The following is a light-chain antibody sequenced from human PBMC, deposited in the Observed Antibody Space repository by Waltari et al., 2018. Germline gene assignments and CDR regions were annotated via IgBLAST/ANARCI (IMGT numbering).Light chain of an antibody. V-gene: IGLV1-51*01. CDR1: TSNIGENY. J-gene: IGLJ3*02. CDR2: DNN. CDR3: GTWDNSLSAWV. Sequence: QSVLTQPPSVSAAPGQKVTISCSGSTSNIGENYVSWFQQLPGTAPRLLIYDNNKRPSGIPDRFSGSKSGTSATLGITGLQTGDEADYYCGTWDNSLSAWVFGGGTKLTVL.